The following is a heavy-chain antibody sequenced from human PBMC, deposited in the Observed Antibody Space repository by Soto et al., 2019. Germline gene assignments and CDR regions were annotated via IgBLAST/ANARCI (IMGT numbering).Heavy chain of an antibody. J-gene: IGHJ3*02. CDR2: INWSGSST. CDR3: ARDGGVAVAVDASDI. D-gene: IGHD6-19*01. V-gene: IGHV3-20*04. Sequence: EVQLVESGGGVVRPGGSLRLSCAASGFTFEEHGMTWVRQVPGKGLEWVAEINWSGSSTSYADSVKGRFTISRDNAKNSLYLQMNSLRAEDTALYFCARDGGVAVAVDASDIWGQGTMVTVSS. CDR1: GFTFEEHG.